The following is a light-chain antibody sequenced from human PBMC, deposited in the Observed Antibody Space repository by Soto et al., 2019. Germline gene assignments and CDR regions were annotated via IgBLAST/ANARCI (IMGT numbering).Light chain of an antibody. CDR2: DAS. CDR3: QQLERYPST. Sequence: DIQMTQSPSSLSASVGDRVTITCQASQDISNYLNWYQQKPGKAPKLLIYDASNLETGVPSRFSGSGSGTDFTFTISSLQPEDFATYYCQQLERYPSTFGGGTKVDIK. CDR1: QDISNY. V-gene: IGKV1-33*01. J-gene: IGKJ4*01.